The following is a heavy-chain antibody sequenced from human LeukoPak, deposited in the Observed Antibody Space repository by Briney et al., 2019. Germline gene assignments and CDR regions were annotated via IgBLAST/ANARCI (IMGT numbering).Heavy chain of an antibody. CDR3: TRPRYCSGGSCHKESWFDP. V-gene: IGHV3-73*01. J-gene: IGHJ5*02. CDR2: IRSKANSYAT. D-gene: IGHD2-15*01. CDR1: GFTFSGSA. Sequence: GGSLRLSCAASGFTFSGSAMHWVRQASGKGLEWVGRIRSKANSYATAYAASVKGRFTISRDDSKNTAYLQMNSLKTEDTAVYYCTRPRYCSGGSCHKESWFDPWGQGTLVTVSS.